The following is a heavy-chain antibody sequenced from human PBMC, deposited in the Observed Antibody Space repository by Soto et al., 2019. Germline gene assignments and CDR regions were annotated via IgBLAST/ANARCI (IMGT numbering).Heavy chain of an antibody. CDR2: ISYDGSNK. V-gene: IGHV3-30*03. J-gene: IGHJ4*02. Sequence: QVQLVESGGGVVQPGRSLRLSCAASGFTFSSYGMHWVRQAPGKGLEWVAVISYDGSNKYYADSVKGRFTISRDNSKNPLYLQMNSLRAEDTAVYYCARGISAAATPGDYWGQGTLVTVSS. D-gene: IGHD6-13*01. CDR3: ARGISAAATPGDY. CDR1: GFTFSSYG.